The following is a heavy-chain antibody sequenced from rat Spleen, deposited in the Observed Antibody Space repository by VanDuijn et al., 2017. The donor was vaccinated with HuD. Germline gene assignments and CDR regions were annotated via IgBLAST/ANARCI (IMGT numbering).Heavy chain of an antibody. J-gene: IGHJ2*01. CDR2: ISTVDGNS. D-gene: IGHD1-4*01. V-gene: IGHV5S13*01. CDR1: GFTFSSYG. Sequence: EVQLVESGGGLLQPGRSLKLSCAASGFTFSSYGMAWVRQAPTKGLEGVASISTVDGNSYYRDSVKGRFTISRDNAKNTLYLQMDSLRSEDTATYYCARLGRVYFDDWGQGVMVTVSS. CDR3: ARLGRVYFDD.